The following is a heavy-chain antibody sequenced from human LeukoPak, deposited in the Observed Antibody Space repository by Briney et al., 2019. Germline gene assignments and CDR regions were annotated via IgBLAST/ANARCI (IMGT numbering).Heavy chain of an antibody. D-gene: IGHD6-19*01. J-gene: IGHJ4*02. V-gene: IGHV3-30*03. CDR1: GFTFSDCY. CDR2: ISYDGSNK. Sequence: GGSLRLSCAASGFTFSDCYMNWIRQAPGKGLEWVAVISYDGSNKYYADSVKGRFTISRDNSKNTLYLQMNSLRAEDTAVYYCARQRRSGYSSGWYPGDYWGQGTLVTVSS. CDR3: ARQRRSGYSSGWYPGDY.